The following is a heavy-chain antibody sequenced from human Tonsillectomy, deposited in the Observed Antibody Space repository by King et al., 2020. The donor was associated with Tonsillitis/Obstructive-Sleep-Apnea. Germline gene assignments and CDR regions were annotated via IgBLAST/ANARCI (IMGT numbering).Heavy chain of an antibody. V-gene: IGHV3-23*04. CDR3: GGQIMGYFDY. CDR2: ISGSGGST. J-gene: IGHJ4*02. CDR1: GFTFSSSA. Sequence: VQLVESGGGLVQPGGSLRLYCVASGFTFSSSAMRWVRQASGKGLEWVSAISGSGGSTYYADSVKGRFTISRDNSKNTLYLQMNSLRAEDTAVYYCGGQIMGYFDYWGQGTLVTVSS. D-gene: IGHD2-8*01.